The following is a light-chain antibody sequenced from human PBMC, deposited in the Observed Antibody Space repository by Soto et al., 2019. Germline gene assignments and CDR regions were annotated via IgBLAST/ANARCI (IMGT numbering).Light chain of an antibody. J-gene: IGLJ1*01. CDR2: EVN. CDR1: SGDVGGYNY. Sequence: QSALAQPPSASGSPGQSVAISCTGTSGDVGGYNYVSWYQQHPGKAPKLMIYEVNKRPSGVPDRFSGSKSGNTASLTVSGLQAEDEADYYCSSYAGSSNVFGTGTKGTVL. CDR3: SSYAGSSNV. V-gene: IGLV2-8*01.